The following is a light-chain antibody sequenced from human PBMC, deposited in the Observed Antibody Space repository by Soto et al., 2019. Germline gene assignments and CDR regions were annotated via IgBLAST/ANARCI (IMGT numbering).Light chain of an antibody. CDR2: LAS. V-gene: IGKV2-28*01. CDR1: QSVLHSNGYNY. J-gene: IGKJ4*01. Sequence: DVVMSQSPLSLPVTPGEPASISCGASQSVLHSNGYNYLAWFLQKAGQSPQLLIYLASSRASGVPDRFSGSGSGTDFTLEISSVEAEDVGIYYCMQLLHPPLTFGGGTKVDI. CDR3: MQLLHPPLT.